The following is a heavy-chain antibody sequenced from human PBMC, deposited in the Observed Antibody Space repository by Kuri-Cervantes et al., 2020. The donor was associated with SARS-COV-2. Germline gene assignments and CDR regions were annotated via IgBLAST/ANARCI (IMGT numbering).Heavy chain of an antibody. CDR2: IYYSGST. J-gene: IGHJ6*02. Sequence: LRLSCTVSGGSISSGGYYWSWIRQHPGKGLEWIGYIYYSGSTYYNPSLKSRVTISVDTSKNQFSLKLSSVTAADTAVYYCARHALSSSVRGGGEYYYYYGMDVWGQGTTVTVSS. CDR3: ARHALSSSVRGGGEYYYYYGMDV. CDR1: GGSISSGGYY. D-gene: IGHD3-10*01. V-gene: IGHV4-31*03.